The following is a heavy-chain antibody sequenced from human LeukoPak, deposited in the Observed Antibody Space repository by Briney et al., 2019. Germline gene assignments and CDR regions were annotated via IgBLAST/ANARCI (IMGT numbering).Heavy chain of an antibody. J-gene: IGHJ6*03. Sequence: GGSLRLSCAASGFTFSSYEMNWVRQAPGKGLEWVSYISSSGSTIYYADSVKGRFTISRDNAKNSLYLQMNSLRAEDTAVYYCARDREDSGGNYYYYYMDVWGKGTTVTVSS. CDR1: GFTFSSYE. V-gene: IGHV3-48*03. D-gene: IGHD3-10*01. CDR2: ISSSGSTI. CDR3: ARDREDSGGNYYYYYMDV.